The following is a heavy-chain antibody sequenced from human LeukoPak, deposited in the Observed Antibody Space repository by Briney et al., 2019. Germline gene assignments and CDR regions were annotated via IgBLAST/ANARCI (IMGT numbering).Heavy chain of an antibody. J-gene: IGHJ4*02. CDR3: ARARSDWSGNDY. CDR2: INAGNGNT. V-gene: IGHV1-3*01. CDR1: GYTFTSYV. D-gene: IGHD3-3*01. Sequence: ASVKVSCKASGYTFTSYVMHWVRQVPGQRLEWMGWINAGNGNTKYSQKFQDRVIITRNTSACTAYLELSSLRSEDTAVYYCARARSDWSGNDYWGQGTLVTVSS.